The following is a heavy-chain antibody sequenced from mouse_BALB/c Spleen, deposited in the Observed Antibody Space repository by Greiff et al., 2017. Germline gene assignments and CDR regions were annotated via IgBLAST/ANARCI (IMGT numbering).Heavy chain of an antibody. Sequence: QVQLQQSGAELVRPGTSVKVSCKASGYAFTNYLIEWVKQRPGQGLEWIGVINPGSGGTNYNEKFKGKATPTADKSSSTAYMQLSSLTSDDSAVYFCARDEDFDYWGQGTTLTVSS. CDR1: GYAFTNYL. CDR3: ARDEDFDY. J-gene: IGHJ2*01. CDR2: INPGSGGT. V-gene: IGHV1-54*01.